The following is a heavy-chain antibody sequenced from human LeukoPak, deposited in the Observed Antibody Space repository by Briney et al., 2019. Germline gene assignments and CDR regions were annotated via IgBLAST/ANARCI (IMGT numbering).Heavy chain of an antibody. D-gene: IGHD5-18*01. CDR1: GFTFSCCG. CDR3: AKGYSYDFGHNVGDYYYYMDV. V-gene: IGHV3-23*01. J-gene: IGHJ6*03. Sequence: GGTLRLSCAASGFTFSCCGVTWVRQAPGKGLEWVAGISASGVATHYADSVKGRFTISRDNSKNTLYLQMNSLRAEDTAVYFCAKGYSYDFGHNVGDYYYYMDVWGKGTTVTVSS. CDR2: ISASGVAT.